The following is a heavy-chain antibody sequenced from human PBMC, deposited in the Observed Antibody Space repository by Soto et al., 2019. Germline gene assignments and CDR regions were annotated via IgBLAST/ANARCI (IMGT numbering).Heavy chain of an antibody. Sequence: PGESLKISCKGSGYSFTSYWIGWVRQMPGKGLEWMGIIYPGDSDTRYSPSFQGQVTISADKSISTAYLQWSSLKASDTAMYYCARLGGFGVVRSPAYYYYGMDVWGQGTTVTVSS. CDR2: IYPGDSDT. CDR3: ARLGGFGVVRSPAYYYYGMDV. D-gene: IGHD3-3*01. CDR1: GYSFTSYW. J-gene: IGHJ6*02. V-gene: IGHV5-51*01.